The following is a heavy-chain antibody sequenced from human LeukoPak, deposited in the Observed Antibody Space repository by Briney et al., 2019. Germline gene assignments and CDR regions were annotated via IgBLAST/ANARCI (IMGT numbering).Heavy chain of an antibody. V-gene: IGHV3-23*01. CDR3: AKGDGTSPGAFDI. Sequence: GGSLRLSCAASGFPFSHYAINWVRQAPGKGLEWVSTISASGGSIYYADSVKGRFTISRDNSKNTLSLQMNNLRGEDTATYYCAKGDGTSPGAFDIWGQGTMVTVSS. CDR2: ISASGGSI. J-gene: IGHJ3*02. D-gene: IGHD5-24*01. CDR1: GFPFSHYA.